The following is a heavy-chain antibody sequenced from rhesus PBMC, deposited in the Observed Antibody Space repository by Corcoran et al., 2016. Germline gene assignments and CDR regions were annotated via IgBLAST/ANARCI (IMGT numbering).Heavy chain of an antibody. CDR2: GDTEVGER. CDR3: ATLGGGRDY. Sequence: EVQLVQSGAEVKKPGASVTISCKASGYTFTDYYLHWVRQAPGKGLGWKGRGDTEVGERDVAKQFEDRFTLTRDTSTDPAYRGLSSLRAEGTAVYYCATLGGGRDYWGQGVLVTVSS. CDR1: GYTFTDYY. V-gene: IGHV1-111*01. J-gene: IGHJ4*01. D-gene: IGHD2-21*01.